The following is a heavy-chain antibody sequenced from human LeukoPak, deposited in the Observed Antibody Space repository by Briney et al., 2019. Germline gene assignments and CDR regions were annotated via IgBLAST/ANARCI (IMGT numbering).Heavy chain of an antibody. Sequence: SVKVSCKASGFTFSGSAIQWVRQARGQRPEWIGWIVVGSGNTNYAQKFQERVTITRDMSTSTAYMELSSLRSEDTAVYYCAADMEPTDPYNWVDPWGQGTLVTVSS. J-gene: IGHJ5*02. CDR2: IVVGSGNT. D-gene: IGHD1-14*01. V-gene: IGHV1-58*02. CDR3: AADMEPTDPYNWVDP. CDR1: GFTFSGSA.